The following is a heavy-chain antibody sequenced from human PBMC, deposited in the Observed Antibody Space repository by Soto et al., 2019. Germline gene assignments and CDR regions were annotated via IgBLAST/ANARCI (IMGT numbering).Heavy chain of an antibody. J-gene: IGHJ6*02. Sequence: HPGGSLRLSCAASGFTFSSYAMSWVRQAPGKGLEWVSAISGSGGSTYYADSVKGRFTISRDNSKNTLYLQMNSLRAEDTAVYYCAKSEMSSSSAYYYYYGMDVWGQGTTVTVSS. CDR2: ISGSGGST. D-gene: IGHD6-6*01. V-gene: IGHV3-23*01. CDR3: AKSEMSSSSAYYYYYGMDV. CDR1: GFTFSSYA.